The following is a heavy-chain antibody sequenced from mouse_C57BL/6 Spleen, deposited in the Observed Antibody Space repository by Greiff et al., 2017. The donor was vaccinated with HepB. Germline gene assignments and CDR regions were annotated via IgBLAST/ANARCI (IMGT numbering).Heavy chain of an antibody. V-gene: IGHV1-82*01. CDR1: GYAFSSPW. Sequence: VQLQESGPELVKPGASVKISCKASGYAFSSPWMNWVKQRPGKGLEWIGRIYPGDGDTNYNGKFKGKATLTADKSSSTAYMQLSSLTSEDSAVYFCATVVATLYYFDYWGQGTTLTVSS. D-gene: IGHD1-1*01. J-gene: IGHJ2*01. CDR2: IYPGDGDT. CDR3: ATVVATLYYFDY.